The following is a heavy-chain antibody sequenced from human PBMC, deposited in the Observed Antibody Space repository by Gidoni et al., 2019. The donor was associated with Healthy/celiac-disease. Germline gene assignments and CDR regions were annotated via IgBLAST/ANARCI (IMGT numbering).Heavy chain of an antibody. V-gene: IGHV3-48*01. Sequence: EVQLVESGGGVVQPGGSLRPSCAASGFTFSSYSMNWVRQAPGKGLEWGSYMSSSSSTIYYADSVKGRFTISRDNAKNSLYLQMNSLRAEDTAVYYCARDLMDTAMVIDTSSDYWGQGTLVTVSS. CDR3: ARDLMDTAMVIDTSSDY. J-gene: IGHJ4*02. CDR1: GFTFSSYS. CDR2: MSSSSSTI. D-gene: IGHD5-18*01.